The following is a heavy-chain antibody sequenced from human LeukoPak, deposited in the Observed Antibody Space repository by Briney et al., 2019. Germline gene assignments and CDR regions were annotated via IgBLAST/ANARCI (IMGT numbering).Heavy chain of an antibody. J-gene: IGHJ2*01. D-gene: IGHD3-10*01. CDR2: INHSGST. CDR1: GGSFSGYY. CDR3: ARGGRLVRHWYFDL. V-gene: IGHV4-34*01. Sequence: SETLSLTCAVYGGSFSGYYWSWIRQPPGKGLEWIGEINHSGSTNYNPSLKSRVTISVDTSKNQFSLKLSSVTAADSAVYYCARGGRLVRHWYFDLWGRGTLVTVSS.